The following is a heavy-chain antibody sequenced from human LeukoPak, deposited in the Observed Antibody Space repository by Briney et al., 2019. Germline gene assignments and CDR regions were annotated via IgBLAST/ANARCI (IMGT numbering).Heavy chain of an antibody. CDR2: IKQGGSEK. V-gene: IGHV3-7*01. Sequence: PGGSLRLSCATSGFTFSTYWMSWVRQAPGKGLEWVANIKQGGSEKYYVDSVKGRFTISRDSAKNSLYLQMNSLRAEDTAMYYCARDARTASGNFDIWGQGTMVTVSS. J-gene: IGHJ3*02. CDR1: GFTFSTYW. CDR3: ARDARTASGNFDI. D-gene: IGHD1-1*01.